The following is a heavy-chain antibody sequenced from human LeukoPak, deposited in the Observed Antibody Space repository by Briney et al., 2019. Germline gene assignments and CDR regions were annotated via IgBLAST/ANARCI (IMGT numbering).Heavy chain of an antibody. CDR3: AHSIARRRMGTQFDY. Sequence: SGPTLVKPTQTLTLTCTFSGFSLSTSGVGVGWIRQPPGKALEWLALIYWNDDKRYSPSLKSRLTITKDASKNQVVLTMTNMDPVDTATYYCAHSIARRRMGTQFDYWGQGTLVTVSS. CDR2: IYWNDDK. J-gene: IGHJ4*02. CDR1: GFSLSTSGVG. D-gene: IGHD7-27*01. V-gene: IGHV2-5*01.